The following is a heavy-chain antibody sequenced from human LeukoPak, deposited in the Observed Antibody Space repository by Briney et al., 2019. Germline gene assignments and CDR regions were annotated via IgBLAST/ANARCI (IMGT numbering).Heavy chain of an antibody. J-gene: IGHJ5*02. Sequence: GGSLRLSCAASGFTFSSYGMHWVRQAPGKGLEWVAFIRYDGSNKYYADSVKGRFTISRDNSKNTLYLQMNSLRAEDTAVYYCARGPRRGSYHHYNNGGWFDPWGQGTLVTVSS. CDR2: IRYDGSNK. CDR3: ARGPRRGSYHHYNNGGWFDP. CDR1: GFTFSSYG. V-gene: IGHV3-30*02. D-gene: IGHD1-26*01.